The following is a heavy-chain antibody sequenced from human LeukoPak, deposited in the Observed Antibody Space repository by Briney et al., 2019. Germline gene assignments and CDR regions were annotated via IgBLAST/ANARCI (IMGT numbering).Heavy chain of an antibody. V-gene: IGHV4-39*07. CDR2: IYYSGST. D-gene: IGHD4-17*01. J-gene: IGHJ4*02. Sequence: SETLSLTCTVSGGSISSNSFYWGWIRQPPGKGLEWIVSIYYSGSTYYNPSLKSRVTISVDTSKNQFSLKVTSVTAADTAVYYCARVLNDYGPPAGGSYFDYWGQGTLVTVSS. CDR3: ARVLNDYGPPAGGSYFDY. CDR1: GGSISSNSFY.